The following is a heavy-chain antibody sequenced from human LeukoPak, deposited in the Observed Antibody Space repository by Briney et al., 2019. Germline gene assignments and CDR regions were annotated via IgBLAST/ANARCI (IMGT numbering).Heavy chain of an antibody. CDR3: ARALNYYDFWSGTLPNWFDP. CDR2: IYYSGST. Sequence: PSETLSLTCTVSGGSVSSGSYYWSWIRQPPGKGLEWIGYIYYSGSTNYNPSLKSRVTISVDTSKNQFSLKLSSVTAADTAVYYCARALNYYDFWSGTLPNWFDPWGQGTLVTVSS. J-gene: IGHJ5*02. CDR1: GGSVSSGSYY. V-gene: IGHV4-61*01. D-gene: IGHD3-3*01.